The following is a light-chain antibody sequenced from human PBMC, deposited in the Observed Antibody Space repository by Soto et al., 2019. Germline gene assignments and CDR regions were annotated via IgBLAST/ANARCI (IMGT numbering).Light chain of an antibody. CDR3: QQSYNALT. Sequence: DIQMTQSPSSLSASVGDRVTITCRASHSINTFLNWYQHTPGKAPKLLIYSASTLQSGVPPRFSGSGSGTEFTLTISSLQPDDFATYCCQQSYNALTFGGGTKVEIK. J-gene: IGKJ4*01. V-gene: IGKV1-39*01. CDR2: SAS. CDR1: HSINTF.